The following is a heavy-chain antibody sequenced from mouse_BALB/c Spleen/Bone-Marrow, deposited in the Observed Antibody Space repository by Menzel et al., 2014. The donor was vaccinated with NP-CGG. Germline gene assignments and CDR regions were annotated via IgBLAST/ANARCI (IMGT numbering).Heavy chain of an antibody. CDR2: IDPYNGGT. D-gene: IGHD3-1*01. V-gene: IGHV1S135*01. J-gene: IGHJ2*01. CDR3: ARNLGYGYFDY. CDR1: GYAFTSYN. Sequence: EVKLAESGPELVKPGASVKVSCKASGYAFTSYNMYWVKQSRGKSLEWIGYIDPYNGGTYYNQKFKDKATLTVDKSSSTTYMHLNSLTSEDSAVYYCARNLGYGYFDYWAQGTTLTVSS.